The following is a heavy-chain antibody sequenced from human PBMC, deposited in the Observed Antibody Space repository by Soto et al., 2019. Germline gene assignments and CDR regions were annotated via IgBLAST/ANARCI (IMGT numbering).Heavy chain of an antibody. J-gene: IGHJ4*02. Sequence: GGSLRLSCAASGFTFSSYAMSWVRQAPGKGLEWVSAISGSGGSTYYADSVKGRFTISRDNSKNTLYLQMNSLRAEDTAVYYCEKSFQLLIQWAFDYWGQGTLVTVSS. CDR1: GFTFSSYA. CDR2: ISGSGGST. D-gene: IGHD5-12*01. V-gene: IGHV3-23*01. CDR3: EKSFQLLIQWAFDY.